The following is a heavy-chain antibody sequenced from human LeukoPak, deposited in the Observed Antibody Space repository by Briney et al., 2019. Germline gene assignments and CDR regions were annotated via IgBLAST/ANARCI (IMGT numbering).Heavy chain of an antibody. Sequence: SETLSLTCAVYGGSFSGYYWSWIRQPPGKGLEWIGEINHSGSTNYNPSLKSRVTISADTSKNQFSLKVRSVTAADTAVYYCARGDLKSDWFDPWGQGTLVTVSS. CDR2: INHSGST. D-gene: IGHD3-3*01. J-gene: IGHJ5*02. CDR1: GGSFSGYY. CDR3: ARGDLKSDWFDP. V-gene: IGHV4-34*01.